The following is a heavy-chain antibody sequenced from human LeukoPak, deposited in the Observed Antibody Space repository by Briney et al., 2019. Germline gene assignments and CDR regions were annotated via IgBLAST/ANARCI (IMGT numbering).Heavy chain of an antibody. Sequence: SQTLSLTCAISGYSVTSNNGAWNWIRQSPSRGLKWLGRTYYSSKWYNDYAGSLISRITISPDTSKNQSSLQLYSVTPEDTAVYYCARDVGTTGWHTFDYWGQGTLVTVSS. V-gene: IGHV6-1*01. CDR3: ARDVGTTGWHTFDY. D-gene: IGHD1-14*01. CDR1: GYSVTSNNGA. J-gene: IGHJ4*02. CDR2: TYYSSKWYN.